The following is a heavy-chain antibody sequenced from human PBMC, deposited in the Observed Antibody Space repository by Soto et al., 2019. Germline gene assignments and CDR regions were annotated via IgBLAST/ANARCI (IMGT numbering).Heavy chain of an antibody. CDR2: IYYSGST. Sequence: SETLSLTCTVSGGSISSDGYYWSWIRQHPGKGLEWIGYIYYSGSTYYNPSLKSRVTISVDTSKNQFSLKLSSVTAADTAVYYCARVKVSAAYFDYWGQGTLVTVSS. CDR1: GGSISSDGYY. CDR3: ARVKVSAAYFDY. D-gene: IGHD1-26*01. J-gene: IGHJ4*02. V-gene: IGHV4-31*03.